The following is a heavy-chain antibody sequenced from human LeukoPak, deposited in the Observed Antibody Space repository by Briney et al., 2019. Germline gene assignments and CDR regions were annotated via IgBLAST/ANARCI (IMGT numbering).Heavy chain of an antibody. J-gene: IGHJ4*02. CDR2: INHSGST. Sequence: SETLSLTCAVYGGSFSGYYWSWIRQPPGKGLEWIGEINHSGSTNCNPSLKSRVTISVDTSKNQFSLKLSSVTAADTAVYYCARDLTEYSSSYYYFDYWGQGTLVTVSS. CDR3: ARDLTEYSSSYYYFDY. D-gene: IGHD6-6*01. CDR1: GGSFSGYY. V-gene: IGHV4-34*01.